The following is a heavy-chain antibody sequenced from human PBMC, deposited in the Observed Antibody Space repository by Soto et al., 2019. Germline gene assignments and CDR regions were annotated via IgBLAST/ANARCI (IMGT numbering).Heavy chain of an antibody. V-gene: IGHV4-34*01. D-gene: IGHD1-1*01. CDR2: INHSGST. CDR1: GGSFSGYY. J-gene: IGHJ6*02. CDR3: ASRPPRGAGTAYFYYYYGMDA. Sequence: SETLSLTCAVYGGSFSGYYWSWIRQPPGKGLEWIGEINHSGSTNYNPSLKSRVTISVDTSKNQFSLKLSSVTAADTAVYYCASRPPRGAGTAYFYYYYGMDAWGQGTTVTVSS.